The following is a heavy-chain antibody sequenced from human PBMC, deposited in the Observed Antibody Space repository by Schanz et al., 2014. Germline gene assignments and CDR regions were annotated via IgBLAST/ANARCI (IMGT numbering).Heavy chain of an antibody. CDR2: ISAYNGNT. CDR3: ARGGYSSGWYDRDIAHFDY. V-gene: IGHV1-18*01. CDR1: FYTFTAYG. D-gene: IGHD6-19*01. J-gene: IGHJ4*03. Sequence: VQSVHSGTEVQKLGASVKVSCQSSFYTFTAYGINWVRQAPGQGLEWMGWISAYNGNTNYAQKLQDRVTMTTDTSTSTAYMELRNLRTDDTAVYYCARGGYSSGWYDRDIAHFDYWGQGTLVTVSS.